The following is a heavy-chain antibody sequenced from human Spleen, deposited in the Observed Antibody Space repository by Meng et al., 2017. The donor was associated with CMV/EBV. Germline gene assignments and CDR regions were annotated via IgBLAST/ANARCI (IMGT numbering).Heavy chain of an antibody. CDR2: INSDGSST. V-gene: IGHV3-74*01. D-gene: IGHD6-19*01. CDR1: GFTFSSYW. J-gene: IGHJ4*02. CDR3: AKEMAGHGGIDY. Sequence: GESLKISCAASGFTFSSYWMHWVRQAPGKGLVWVSRINSDGSSTSYADSVKGRFTISRDNSRNTLDLQMNSLRAEDTAVYYCAKEMAGHGGIDYWGQGTLVTVSS.